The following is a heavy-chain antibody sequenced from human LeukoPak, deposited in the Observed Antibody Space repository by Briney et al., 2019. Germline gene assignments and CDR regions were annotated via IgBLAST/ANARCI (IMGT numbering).Heavy chain of an antibody. CDR3: ARLRLWFDY. V-gene: IGHV4-61*02. CDR1: GGSISSGSYY. D-gene: IGHD5-18*01. J-gene: IGHJ4*02. Sequence: SETLSLTCTVSGGSISSGSYYWSWIRQPAGKGLEWIGRIYTSGSTNYNPSLKSRVTISVDTSKNQSSLKLSSVTAADTAVYYCARLRLWFDYWGQGTLVTVSS. CDR2: IYTSGST.